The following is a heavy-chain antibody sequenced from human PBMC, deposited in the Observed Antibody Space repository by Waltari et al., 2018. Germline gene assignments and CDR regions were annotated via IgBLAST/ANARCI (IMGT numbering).Heavy chain of an antibody. D-gene: IGHD3-10*01. CDR1: GYTFTGYY. Sequence: QVQLVQSGAEVKKPGASVKVSCKASGYTFTGYYMHWVRQAPGQGLEWMGRINPNRGGTNYAQKFQGRVTMTRDTSISTAYMELGRLRSDDTAVYYCASESGSSLRSFDYWGQGTLVTVSS. V-gene: IGHV1-2*06. CDR3: ASESGSSLRSFDY. J-gene: IGHJ4*02. CDR2: INPNRGGT.